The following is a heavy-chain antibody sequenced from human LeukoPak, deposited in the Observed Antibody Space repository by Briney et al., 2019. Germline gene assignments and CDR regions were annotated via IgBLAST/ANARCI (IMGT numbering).Heavy chain of an antibody. Sequence: SETLSLTCTVSGGSISSYYWSWIRQPPGKGLEWIGYIYYSGSANYNPSLKSRVTISVDTSKNHFSLKLSSVTAADTAVYYCARDPGSGQPYWYFDLWGRGTLVTVSS. CDR2: IYYSGSA. CDR3: ARDPGSGQPYWYFDL. CDR1: GGSISSYY. J-gene: IGHJ2*01. D-gene: IGHD2-8*02. V-gene: IGHV4-59*01.